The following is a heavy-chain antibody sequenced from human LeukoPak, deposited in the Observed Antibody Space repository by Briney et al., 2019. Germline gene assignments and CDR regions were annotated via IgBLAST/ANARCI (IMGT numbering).Heavy chain of an antibody. Sequence: ASVKVSRKASGYTFTSYGISWVRQAPGQGLEWMGWISAYNGDTNYAQKLQGRVTMTTDTSTSTAYMELRSLRSDDTAVYYCASDYCSGGSCYTNWFDPWGQGTLVTVSS. CDR3: ASDYCSGGSCYTNWFDP. J-gene: IGHJ5*02. CDR1: GYTFTSYG. CDR2: ISAYNGDT. V-gene: IGHV1-18*01. D-gene: IGHD2-15*01.